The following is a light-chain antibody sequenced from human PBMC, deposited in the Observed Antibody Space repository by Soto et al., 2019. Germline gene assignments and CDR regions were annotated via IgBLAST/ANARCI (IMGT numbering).Light chain of an antibody. Sequence: EIVLTQSPGTLSLSPGERATLSCRASQSVSSNYLAWYQQKPGEAPRPRIYGASSRATGIPDRFSGSGAGTDFTLTISRLEPEDFAVYYCQQYGSSPWTFGQGTKVEIK. J-gene: IGKJ1*01. CDR1: QSVSSNY. CDR2: GAS. CDR3: QQYGSSPWT. V-gene: IGKV3-20*01.